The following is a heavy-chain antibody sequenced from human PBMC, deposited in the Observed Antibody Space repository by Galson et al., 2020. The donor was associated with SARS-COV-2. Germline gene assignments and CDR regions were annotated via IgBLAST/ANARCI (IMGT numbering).Heavy chain of an antibody. CDR1: GGYISNHY. J-gene: IGHJ4*02. Sequence: SETLSLTCTVSGGYISNHYWSWIRQPPGKGLEWIGYIYYSGNTNYNPSLKSRVTISIDTSKNQFSLKLSSVTAADTAVYYCARYATYSGYTSPQEVFDYWGQGTLVTVSS. CDR3: ARYATYSGYTSPQEVFDY. D-gene: IGHD5-12*01. V-gene: IGHV4-59*11. CDR2: IYYSGNT.